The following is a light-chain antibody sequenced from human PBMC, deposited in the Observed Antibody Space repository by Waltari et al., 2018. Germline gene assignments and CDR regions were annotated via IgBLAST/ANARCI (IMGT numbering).Light chain of an antibody. CDR3: QMYNGAPRT. CDR2: DAS. V-gene: IGKV1-27*01. J-gene: IGKJ1*01. Sequence: DVRVTQSPSSLSAAAGDRVTITCRASQGIATYLAWYQQKPGRLPTLLIYDASTLRSGVPPRFRGSGSGTDFTLTITSLQPEDVATYYCQMYNGAPRTFSQGTKVEI. CDR1: QGIATY.